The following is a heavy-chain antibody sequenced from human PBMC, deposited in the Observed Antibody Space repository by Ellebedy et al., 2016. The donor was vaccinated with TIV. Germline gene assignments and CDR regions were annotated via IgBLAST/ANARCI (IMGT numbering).Heavy chain of an antibody. CDR2: IDPRVGGT. CDR3: ATYGSGKYANFDY. J-gene: IGHJ4*02. D-gene: IGHD3-10*01. CDR1: GYSFHNYG. Sequence: ASVKVSCXASGYSFHNYGVNWVRQAPGQGLEWMGVIDPRVGGTTYTQKFQGRVTMTRDMSTSTVYMELSSLRSDDTAVYYCATYGSGKYANFDYWGQGTLVTVSS. V-gene: IGHV1-46*02.